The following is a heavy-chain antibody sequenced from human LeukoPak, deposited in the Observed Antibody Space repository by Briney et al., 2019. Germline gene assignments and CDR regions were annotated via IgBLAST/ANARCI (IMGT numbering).Heavy chain of an antibody. CDR1: GGTFSSYA. D-gene: IGHD3-3*01. CDR3: ARVPPFWSGYYAGGGGFNFFDY. Sequence: GSSVKVSCKASGGTFSSYAISWVRQAPGQGLEWMGGIIPIFGTANYAQKFQGRVTTTADKSTSTVYMELSSLRSEDTAVYYCARVPPFWSGYYAGGGGFNFFDYWGQGTLVTVSS. CDR2: IIPIFGTA. J-gene: IGHJ4*02. V-gene: IGHV1-69*06.